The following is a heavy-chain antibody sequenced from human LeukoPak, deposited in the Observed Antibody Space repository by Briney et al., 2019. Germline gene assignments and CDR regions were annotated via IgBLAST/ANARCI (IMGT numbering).Heavy chain of an antibody. D-gene: IGHD3-10*01. CDR3: ARGLKYYYGSGSYWFDY. CDR2: ISHSGST. V-gene: IGHV4-34*01. J-gene: IGHJ4*02. CDR1: GGSFSGYY. Sequence: SETLSLTCAVYGGSFSGYYWSWIRQPPGKGLEWIGEISHSGSTNYNPSLKSRVTISVDTSKNQFSLKLSSVTAADTAVYYCARGLKYYYGSGSYWFDYWGQGTLVTVSS.